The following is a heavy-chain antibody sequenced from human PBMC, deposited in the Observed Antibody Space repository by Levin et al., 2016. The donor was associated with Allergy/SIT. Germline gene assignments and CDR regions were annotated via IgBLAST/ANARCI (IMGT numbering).Heavy chain of an antibody. D-gene: IGHD3-16*01. Sequence: GESLKISCAASGFAFSGAWMSWVRQAPGKGLDWVGRIKGKIDGGTTEYAAPLKGRFTVSRDDAQSILYLQLNSLKTEDTAIYYCAVESGGGFQHWGQGTLVTVSS. CDR2: IKGKIDGGTT. CDR1: GFAFSGAW. V-gene: IGHV3-15*01. J-gene: IGHJ1*01. CDR3: AVESGGGFQH.